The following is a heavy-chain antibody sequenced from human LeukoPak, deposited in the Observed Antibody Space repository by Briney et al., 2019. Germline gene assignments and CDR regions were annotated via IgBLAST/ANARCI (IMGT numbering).Heavy chain of an antibody. Sequence: SVKVSCKASGGTFSSYAISWVRQAPGQGLEWMGGIIPIFGTANYAQKFQGRVTITADESTSTAYMELSSLRSEDTAVYYCARAKGGYSGYDWPTFCDYWGQGTLVTVSS. D-gene: IGHD5-12*01. CDR3: ARAKGGYSGYDWPTFCDY. V-gene: IGHV1-69*01. CDR1: GGTFSSYA. CDR2: IIPIFGTA. J-gene: IGHJ4*02.